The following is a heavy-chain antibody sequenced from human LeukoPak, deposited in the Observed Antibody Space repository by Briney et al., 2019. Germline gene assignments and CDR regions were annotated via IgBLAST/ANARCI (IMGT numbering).Heavy chain of an antibody. J-gene: IGHJ5*02. V-gene: IGHV4-39*07. Sequence: SETLSLTCTVSGGSINSSSYYWGWIRQPPGKGLGWIGSIYYSGSTYYNPSLKSRVTISVDTSKNQFSLKLSSVTAADTAVYYCARGRNWFDPWGQGTLVTVSS. CDR3: ARGRNWFDP. CDR1: GGSINSSSYY. CDR2: IYYSGST.